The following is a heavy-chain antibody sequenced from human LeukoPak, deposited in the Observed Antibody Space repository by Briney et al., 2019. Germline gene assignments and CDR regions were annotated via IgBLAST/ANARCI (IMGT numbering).Heavy chain of an antibody. CDR1: GSTFTSYY. D-gene: IGHD6-19*01. Sequence: ASVKVSCKASGSTFTSYYMHWVRQAPGQGLEWMGIINPSGGSTSYAQKFQGRVTMTRATSTTTVYMELSSLNSEDTAVYYCAMARYSSGWYVYWGQGTLVTVSS. CDR3: AMARYSSGWYVY. V-gene: IGHV1-46*01. J-gene: IGHJ4*02. CDR2: INPSGGST.